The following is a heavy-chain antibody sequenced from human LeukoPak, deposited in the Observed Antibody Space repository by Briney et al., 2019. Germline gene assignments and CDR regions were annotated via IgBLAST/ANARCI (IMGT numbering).Heavy chain of an antibody. CDR1: GFTFSSYG. D-gene: IGHD1-1*01. Sequence: GGSLRLSCAASGFTFSSYGMHWVRQAPGKGLEWVAVISYDGSNKYYADSVKGRFTVSRDNSKNTLYLQLNNLRAEDTAVYYCARATTLHFDCWGQGTLVTVSS. J-gene: IGHJ4*02. CDR3: ARATTLHFDC. V-gene: IGHV3-30*03. CDR2: ISYDGSNK.